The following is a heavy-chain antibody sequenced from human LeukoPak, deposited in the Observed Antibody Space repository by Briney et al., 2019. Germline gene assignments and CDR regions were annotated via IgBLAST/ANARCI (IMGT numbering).Heavy chain of an antibody. Sequence: GGSLRLSCAASGFIFSTYWMHWVRQAPGKGLVWVSRINSDGSSTNYADSVKGRFIISRDNAKDTLYLQMNSLRADDTAVYYCARARLMNWFDPWGLGTLVIVSS. J-gene: IGHJ5*02. V-gene: IGHV3-74*01. CDR3: ARARLMNWFDP. CDR1: GFIFSTYW. CDR2: INSDGSST. D-gene: IGHD2-8*01.